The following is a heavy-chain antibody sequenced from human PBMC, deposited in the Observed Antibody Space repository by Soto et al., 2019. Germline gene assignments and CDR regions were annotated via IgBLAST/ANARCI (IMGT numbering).Heavy chain of an antibody. CDR2: ISSSSSYI. D-gene: IGHD2-2*01. J-gene: IGHJ4*02. CDR3: ARDLGYCSSTSCYADVP. Sequence: GGSLRLSCAASGFTFSSYSMNWVRQAPGKGLEWVSSISSSSSYIYYADSVKGRFTISRDNAKNSLYLQMNSLRAEDAAVYYCARDLGYCSSTSCYADVPWGQGTLVTVSS. V-gene: IGHV3-21*01. CDR1: GFTFSSYS.